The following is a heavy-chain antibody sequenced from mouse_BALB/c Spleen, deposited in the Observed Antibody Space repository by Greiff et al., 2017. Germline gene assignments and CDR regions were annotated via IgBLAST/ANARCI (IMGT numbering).Heavy chain of an antibody. V-gene: IGHV5-12-1*01. D-gene: IGHD2-2*01. Sequence: EVMLVESGGGLVKPGGSLKLSCAASGFAFSSYDMSWVRQTPEKRLEWVAYISSGGGSTYYPDTVKGRFTISRDNAKNTLYLQMSSLKSEDTAMYYCAREDYGSFDYWGQGTTLTVSS. CDR1: GFAFSSYD. CDR2: ISSGGGST. J-gene: IGHJ2*01. CDR3: AREDYGSFDY.